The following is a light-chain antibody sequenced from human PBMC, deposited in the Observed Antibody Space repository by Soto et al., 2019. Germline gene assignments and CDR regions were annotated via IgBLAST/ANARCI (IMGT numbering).Light chain of an antibody. V-gene: IGKV1-5*01. Sequence: DIQMTQSPSTLSASVGDRVTITCRASQSVRSWLAWYQQKPGRAPKFLIYDASSLQSGVPSRFSGSGSGTEFTLTISSLQPEDFATYYCQQLNSYPFTFGQGTRLEIK. J-gene: IGKJ5*01. CDR3: QQLNSYPFT. CDR2: DAS. CDR1: QSVRSW.